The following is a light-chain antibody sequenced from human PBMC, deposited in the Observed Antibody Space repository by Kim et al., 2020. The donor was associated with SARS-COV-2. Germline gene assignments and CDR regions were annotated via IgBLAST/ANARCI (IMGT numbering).Light chain of an antibody. Sequence: AAVGDIVTITRRASQGIRNDLTWYQQKPGQAPKRLIYSASNLQTGVPSRFSGSGSGTEFTLTISNVQPEDFATYYCLQYTSHVLSFGGGTKVDIK. CDR3: LQYTSHVLS. J-gene: IGKJ4*01. V-gene: IGKV1-17*02. CDR1: QGIRND. CDR2: SAS.